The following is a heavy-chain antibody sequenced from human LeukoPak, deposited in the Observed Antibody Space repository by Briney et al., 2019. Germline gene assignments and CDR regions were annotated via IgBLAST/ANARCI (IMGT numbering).Heavy chain of an antibody. V-gene: IGHV4-34*01. CDR3: ASRGGTYYDFWSGFDY. J-gene: IGHJ4*02. Sequence: SETLSLTCAVYGGSFSGYYWSWIRQPPGKGLEWIGNIYYTGNTNYNPSLKSRVTISVDKSKNQFSLKLSSVTAADTAVYYCASRGGTYYDFWSGFDYWGQGTLVTVSS. CDR1: GGSFSGYY. D-gene: IGHD3-3*01. CDR2: IYYTGNT.